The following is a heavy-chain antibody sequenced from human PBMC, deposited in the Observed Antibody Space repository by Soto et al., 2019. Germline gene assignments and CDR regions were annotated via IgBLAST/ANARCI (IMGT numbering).Heavy chain of an antibody. V-gene: IGHV3-23*01. CDR2: ISGSGART. CDR1: GFNFSKYA. CDR3: ARGQDYYDSTGYSYFDY. J-gene: IGHJ4*02. D-gene: IGHD3-22*01. Sequence: GGSLRLSCAASGFNFSKYAMTWVRQAPGKGLEWVSVISGSGARTNYADSVKGRFTISRDNSKNTLYLQVNGLRAEDTAIYYCARGQDYYDSTGYSYFDYWGQGTPVTVSS.